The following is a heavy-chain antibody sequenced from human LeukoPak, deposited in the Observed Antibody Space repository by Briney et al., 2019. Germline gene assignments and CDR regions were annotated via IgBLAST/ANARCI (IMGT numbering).Heavy chain of an antibody. D-gene: IGHD3-3*01. CDR1: GTPIISNNYF. V-gene: IGHV4-39*01. J-gene: IGHJ4*02. CDR3: ARQTGAGLFILP. CDR2: IYYSGNT. Sequence: SETLSLTCNVSGTPIISNNYFWGWIRRPPGKGLEWVGSIYYSGNTYYNPSLKSRVTISVDTSKNQFSLILTSVTAADTAVYYCARQTGAGLFILPGGQGTLVTVSS.